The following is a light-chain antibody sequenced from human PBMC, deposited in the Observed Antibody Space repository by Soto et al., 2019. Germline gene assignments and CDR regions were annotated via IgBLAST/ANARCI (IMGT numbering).Light chain of an antibody. CDR1: QRLSSN. CDR3: QQYKNWLALT. CDR2: GVS. Sequence: EIVMTQSGATLSVSPGERATLSCRASQRLSSNLAWYQQKPGQAPRLLIYGVSTRATGVPARFSGSGSGTEFTLTISSLQSEDSAVYYCQQYKNWLALTFGGGTKVDIK. V-gene: IGKV3-15*01. J-gene: IGKJ4*01.